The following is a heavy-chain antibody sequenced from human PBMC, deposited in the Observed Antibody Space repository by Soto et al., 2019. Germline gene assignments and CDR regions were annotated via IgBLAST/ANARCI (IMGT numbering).Heavy chain of an antibody. CDR3: AKDLLMITFGGVIAHFDC. CDR1: GFTFSYYA. CDR2: ISGGGDST. D-gene: IGHD3-16*02. Sequence: QPGGSLRLSCAASGFTFSYYAMSWVRQAPGKGLEWVSGISGGGDSTYYADSVKGRFTISRDNSKSTLYLQMNSLTAEDTAVYYCAKDLLMITFGGVIAHFDCWGQGTLVTVSS. V-gene: IGHV3-23*01. J-gene: IGHJ4*02.